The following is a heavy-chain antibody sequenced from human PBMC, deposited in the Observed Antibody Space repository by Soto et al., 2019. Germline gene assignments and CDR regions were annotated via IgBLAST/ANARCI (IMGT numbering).Heavy chain of an antibody. CDR3: AKDPRRLRLGELSLGLDY. D-gene: IGHD3-16*02. CDR2: ISGSGGST. Sequence: VGSLRLSCAASGFTFSSYAMSWVRQAPGKGLEWVSAISGSGGSTYYADSVKGRFAISRDNSKNTLYLQMNSLRAEDTAVYYCAKDPRRLRLGELSLGLDYWGQGTLVTVSS. CDR1: GFTFSSYA. V-gene: IGHV3-23*01. J-gene: IGHJ4*02.